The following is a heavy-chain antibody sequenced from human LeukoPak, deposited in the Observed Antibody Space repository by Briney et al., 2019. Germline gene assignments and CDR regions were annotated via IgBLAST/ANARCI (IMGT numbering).Heavy chain of an antibody. CDR1: GFTFSSYG. CDR3: AEGGISAVGDFDY. J-gene: IGHJ4*02. CDR2: IRYDGSNK. Sequence: PGGSLRLSCAASGFTFSSYGMHWVRQAPGKGLEWVAFIRYDGSNKYYADSVKGRFTISRDNSKNTLYLQMNSPRAEDTAVYYCAEGGISAVGDFDYWGQGTLVTVSS. D-gene: IGHD6-13*01. V-gene: IGHV3-30*02.